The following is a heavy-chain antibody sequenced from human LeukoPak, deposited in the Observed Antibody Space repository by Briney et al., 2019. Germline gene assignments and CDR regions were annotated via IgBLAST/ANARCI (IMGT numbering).Heavy chain of an antibody. CDR1: GFTFSQYA. D-gene: IGHD4-23*01. CDR3: AKVMITVVTTSKLDS. V-gene: IGHV3-30*18. Sequence: PGTSLRLSCAASGFTFSQYAMHWVRQAPGKGLEWVAVMSYDGSAQYYADSVKGRFTISRDNSKKTLYLQMNSLRGDDTAFYYCAKVMITVVTTSKLDSWGQGILVTVSS. J-gene: IGHJ4*02. CDR2: MSYDGSAQ.